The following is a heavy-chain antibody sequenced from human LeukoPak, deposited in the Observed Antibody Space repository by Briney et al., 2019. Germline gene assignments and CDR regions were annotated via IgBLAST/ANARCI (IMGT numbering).Heavy chain of an antibody. CDR1: GYTFTSYG. CDR3: ARSRYYDILTGYPQSGWFDP. J-gene: IGHJ5*02. D-gene: IGHD3-9*01. Sequence: GASVKVSCKASGYTFTSYGISWVRQAPGQGLEWMGWISAYKGNTNYAQKLQGRVTMTTDTSTSTAYMELRSLRSDDTAVHYCARSRYYDILTGYPQSGWFDPWGQGTLVTVSS. CDR2: ISAYKGNT. V-gene: IGHV1-18*01.